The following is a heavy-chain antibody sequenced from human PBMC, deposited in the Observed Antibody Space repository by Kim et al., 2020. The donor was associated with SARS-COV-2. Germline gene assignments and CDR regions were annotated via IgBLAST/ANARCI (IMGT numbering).Heavy chain of an antibody. CDR1: GGSINNHY. CDR2: IYYSGST. Sequence: SETLSLICTVSGGSINNHYWSWIRQPPGKGLEWIGYIYYSGSTNYNPSLKSRVTISVDTSKNQFSLKLTSVTAADTAVYYCAREFDYWGQGTLVTVSS. V-gene: IGHV4-59*11. J-gene: IGHJ4*02. CDR3: AREFDY.